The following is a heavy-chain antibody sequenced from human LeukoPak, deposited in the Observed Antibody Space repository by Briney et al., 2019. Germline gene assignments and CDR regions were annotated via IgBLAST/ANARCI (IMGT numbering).Heavy chain of an antibody. Sequence: ASVKVSCKASGYTFTNHYMHWVRQAPGQGLEWMGIINPSGGSTSYAQKFQGRVTVTRDMSTSTVYMELSSLRSEGTAVYYCAREPFADYDSSGYLPSPFDYWGRGTLVTVSS. D-gene: IGHD3-22*01. CDR2: INPSGGST. CDR1: GYTFTNHY. J-gene: IGHJ4*02. V-gene: IGHV1-46*01. CDR3: AREPFADYDSSGYLPSPFDY.